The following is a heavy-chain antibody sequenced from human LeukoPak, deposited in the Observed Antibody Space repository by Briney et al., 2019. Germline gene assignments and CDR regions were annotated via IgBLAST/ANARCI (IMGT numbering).Heavy chain of an antibody. CDR3: TTGGYYFDY. Sequence: KTGGSLRLSCAASGFTFSNAWMNWVRQAPGKGLEWVGRIKSKPDGGTIDYAAPVKGRFTISRDDSENMFYLQMNSLKTEDTAAYYCTTGGYYFDYWGQGTLVIVSS. CDR1: GFTFSNAW. CDR2: IKSKPDGGTI. V-gene: IGHV3-15*01. J-gene: IGHJ4*02.